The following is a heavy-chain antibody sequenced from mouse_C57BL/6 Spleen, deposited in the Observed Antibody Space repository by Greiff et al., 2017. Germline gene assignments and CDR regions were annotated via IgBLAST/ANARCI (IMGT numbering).Heavy chain of an antibody. CDR3: ARRYYGSSYEVYCFDY. CDR1: GYTFTSYW. Sequence: VQLQQSGAELAKPGASVKLSCKASGYTFTSYWMHWVKQRPGQGLEWIGYINPSSGYTKYNQKFKDKATLTADKSSSTAYMQLSSLTSEDSAVYYWARRYYGSSYEVYCFDYWGQGTTLTVSS. D-gene: IGHD1-1*01. J-gene: IGHJ2*01. CDR2: INPSSGYT. V-gene: IGHV1-7*01.